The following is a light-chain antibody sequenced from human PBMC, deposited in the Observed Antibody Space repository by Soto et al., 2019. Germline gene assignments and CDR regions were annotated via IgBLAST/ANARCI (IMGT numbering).Light chain of an antibody. CDR1: QSVSSN. CDR2: GAS. V-gene: IGKV3-15*01. CDR3: QQYNNWPWYT. J-gene: IGKJ2*01. Sequence: EIVMTQSPATLSVSPGERATLSCRASQSVSSNLAWYQQKPGQAPRLLIYGASTRATGIPARFSGSGSGTEFTFTISSLQSEDFAVYYCQQYNNWPWYTFGQGTMLEIK.